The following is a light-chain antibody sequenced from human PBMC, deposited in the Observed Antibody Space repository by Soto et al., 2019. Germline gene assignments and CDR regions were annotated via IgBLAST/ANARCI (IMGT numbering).Light chain of an antibody. J-gene: IGKJ1*01. CDR1: QSISSW. CDR3: QHYKSYPWT. Sequence: DIQMTQSPSTLSASVGDRVTITCRASQSISSWLAWYQQKLGRAPRLLIYDASSLESGVPSRFSGSGYGTEFTLTISSLQPDDFATYYCQHYKSYPWTFGQGTKVDIK. V-gene: IGKV1-5*01. CDR2: DAS.